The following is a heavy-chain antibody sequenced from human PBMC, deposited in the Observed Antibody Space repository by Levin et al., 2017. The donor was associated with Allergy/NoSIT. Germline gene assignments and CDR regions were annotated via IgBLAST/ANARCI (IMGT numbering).Heavy chain of an antibody. CDR2: IKQDGSEK. CDR1: GFTFSSYW. Sequence: GESLKISCAASGFTFSSYWMSWVRQAPGKGLEWVANIKQDGSEKYYVDSVKGRFTISRDNAKNSLYLQMNSLRAEDTAVYYCARHDYGDYGHYWGQGTPVTVSS. J-gene: IGHJ4*02. CDR3: ARHDYGDYGHY. D-gene: IGHD4-17*01. V-gene: IGHV3-7*03.